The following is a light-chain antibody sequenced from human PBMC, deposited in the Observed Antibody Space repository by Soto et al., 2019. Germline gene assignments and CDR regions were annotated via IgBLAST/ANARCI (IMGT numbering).Light chain of an antibody. CDR1: RSDIGGYNH. CDR3: SAYAGSGNWV. V-gene: IGLV2-8*01. Sequence: QSALTQPPSASGSPGQSVTISCTGTRSDIGGYNHVSWYQHQPGKAPKLMIYGVNKRPSGVPDRFSGSKSGNTASLAVSGLQTEDEAHYYCSAYAGSGNWVFGGGTKLTVL. CDR2: GVN. J-gene: IGLJ3*02.